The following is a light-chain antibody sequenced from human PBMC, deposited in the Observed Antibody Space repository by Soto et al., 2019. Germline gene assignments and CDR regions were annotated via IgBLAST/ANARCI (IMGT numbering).Light chain of an antibody. CDR3: QQVNVYPST. CDR2: DAS. Sequence: AIRMTQSPSSFSASTGDRVSITCRATQDIGTYLAWYQQIPGKAPKLLIYDASTLQTGVPSRFSGSGSGTDFTLTISSLQPEDFATYYCQQVNVYPSTFGQGTKVDIK. V-gene: IGKV1-8*01. CDR1: QDIGTY. J-gene: IGKJ1*01.